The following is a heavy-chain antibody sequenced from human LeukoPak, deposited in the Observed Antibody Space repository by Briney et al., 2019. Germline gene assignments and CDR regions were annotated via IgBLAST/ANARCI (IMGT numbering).Heavy chain of an antibody. CDR1: GGSISSYY. V-gene: IGHV4-59*01. CDR2: IYYSGST. J-gene: IGHJ6*02. CDR3: ARGQDYGDYDYYYYGMDV. D-gene: IGHD4-17*01. Sequence: SETLSLTCTVSGGSISSYYWSWIRQPPGKGLEWIGYIYYSGSTNYNPSLKSRVTISVDTSKNQFSLKLSSVTAADTAVYYCARGQDYGDYDYYYYGMDVWGQGTTVTVSS.